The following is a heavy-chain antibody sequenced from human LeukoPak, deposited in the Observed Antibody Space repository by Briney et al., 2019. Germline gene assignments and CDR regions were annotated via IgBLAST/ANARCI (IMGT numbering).Heavy chain of an antibody. D-gene: IGHD3-10*01. V-gene: IGHV4-59*01. CDR2: IYYSGST. J-gene: IGHJ6*02. CDR3: AGAGVLLWFGEFSSTYYGMDV. CDR1: GGSISSYY. Sequence: SETLSLTCTVSGGSISSYYWSWIRQPPGKGLEWIGYIYYSGSTNYNPSPKSRVTISVDTSKNQFSLKLSSVTAADTAVYYCAGAGVLLWFGEFSSTYYGMDVWGQGTTVTVSS.